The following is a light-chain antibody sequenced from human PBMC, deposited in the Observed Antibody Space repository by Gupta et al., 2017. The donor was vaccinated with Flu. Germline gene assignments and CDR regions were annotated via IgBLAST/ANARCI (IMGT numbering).Light chain of an antibody. CDR3: QSYDSSLSGSV. J-gene: IGLJ2*01. CDR1: SSNIGPSYD. V-gene: IGLV1-40*01. CDR2: RTT. Sequence: QSVLTQPPSVSGAPGQRVTIPCTGSSSNIGPSYDIHWYQQLPGTAPKLLIYRTTNRPSGVPDRFSGSKSGTSASLAITGLQAEDEADYYCQSYDSSLSGSVFGGGTKLTVL.